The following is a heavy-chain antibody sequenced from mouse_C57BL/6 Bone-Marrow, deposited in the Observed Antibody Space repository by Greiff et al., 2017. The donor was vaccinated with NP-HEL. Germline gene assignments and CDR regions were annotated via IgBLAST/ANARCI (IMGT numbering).Heavy chain of an antibody. J-gene: IGHJ1*03. CDR2: IYPGNSDT. Sequence: VQLQQSGTVLARPGASVKMSCKTSGYTFTSYWMHWVKQRPGQGLEWIGAIYPGNSDTSYNQKFKGKAKLTAVTSASTAYMELSSLTNEDSAVYYCTSYGSSFYWYFDVWGTGTTVTVSS. D-gene: IGHD1-1*01. CDR3: TSYGSSFYWYFDV. CDR1: GYTFTSYW. V-gene: IGHV1-5*01.